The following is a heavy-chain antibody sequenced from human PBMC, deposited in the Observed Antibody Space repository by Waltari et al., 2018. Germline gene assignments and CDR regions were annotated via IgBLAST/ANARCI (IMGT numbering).Heavy chain of an antibody. CDR3: ARGDGGSGLGASDI. J-gene: IGHJ3*02. V-gene: IGHV3-33*01. CDR2: IWYDGTNK. Sequence: QVQLVESGGGVVQSGRSLRLSCVGSGFTFTNHGMNWARQAPGKGLGWGAVIWYDGTNKNYADSVKGRFTISRDNSKNTLYLEMNSLRAEDTAVYFCARGDGGSGLGASDIWGQGTMVTVSS. CDR1: GFTFTNHG. D-gene: IGHD3-3*01.